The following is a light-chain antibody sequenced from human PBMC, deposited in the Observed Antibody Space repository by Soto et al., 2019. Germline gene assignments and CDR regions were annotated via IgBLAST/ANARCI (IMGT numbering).Light chain of an antibody. CDR1: QSVNNN. J-gene: IGKJ4*02. V-gene: IGKV3-15*01. CDR2: GAS. CDR3: QQYNNWTPLT. Sequence: EIVMTQSPATLSVSPGERATLSCRASQSVNNNLAWYQQKPGQAPRLLIYGASTRATGIPARFSGSGSGTEFTLTISSLQSEDFAVYYCQQYNNWTPLTFGGGTKVEIK.